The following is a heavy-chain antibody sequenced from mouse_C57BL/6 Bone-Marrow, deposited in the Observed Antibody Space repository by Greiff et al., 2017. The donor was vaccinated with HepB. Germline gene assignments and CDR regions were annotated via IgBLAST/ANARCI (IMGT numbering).Heavy chain of an antibody. V-gene: IGHV10-1*01. CDR2: IRSKSNNYAT. Sequence: DAGGGLVQPKGSLKLSCAASGFSFNTYAMNWVRQAPGKGLEWVARIRSKSNNYATYYADSVKDRFTISRDDSESMLYLQMNNLKTEDTAMYYCVRHAIYYGNYDAMDYWGQGTSVTVSS. D-gene: IGHD2-1*01. CDR1: GFSFNTYA. J-gene: IGHJ4*01. CDR3: VRHAIYYGNYDAMDY.